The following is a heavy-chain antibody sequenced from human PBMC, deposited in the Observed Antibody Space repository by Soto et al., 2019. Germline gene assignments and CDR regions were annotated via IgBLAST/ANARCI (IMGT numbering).Heavy chain of an antibody. CDR3: ARDIMGTNYYYYGMDV. CDR2: IYYSGST. V-gene: IGHV4-59*01. CDR1: GGSISSYY. J-gene: IGHJ6*02. Sequence: PSETLSLTCTVSGGSISSYYWRWIRQPPGKGLEWIGYIYYSGSTNYNPSLKSRVTISVDTSKNQFSLKLSSVTAADTAVYYCARDIMGTNYYYYGMDVWGQGTTVT. D-gene: IGHD2-8*01.